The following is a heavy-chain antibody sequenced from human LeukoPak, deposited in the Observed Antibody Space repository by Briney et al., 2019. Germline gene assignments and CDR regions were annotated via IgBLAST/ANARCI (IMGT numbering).Heavy chain of an antibody. CDR2: IIPIFGTA. J-gene: IGHJ4*02. CDR1: GGTFSSYA. V-gene: IGHV1-69*13. Sequence: ASVKVSCKASGGTFSSYAISWVRQAPGQGLEWMGGIIPIFGTANYAQKFQGRVTITADESTSTAYMELSSLRSEDTAVYYCASTKSYSYGTFDYWGQGTLVTVSS. CDR3: ASTKSYSYGTFDY. D-gene: IGHD5-18*01.